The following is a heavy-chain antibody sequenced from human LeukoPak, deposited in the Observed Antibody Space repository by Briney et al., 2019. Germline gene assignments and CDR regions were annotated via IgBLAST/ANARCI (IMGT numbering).Heavy chain of an antibody. D-gene: IGHD4-17*01. CDR2: ISDSGGRT. CDR1: GFTFSSYA. CDR3: AKDLYGDYGLDY. Sequence: GGSLRLSCAASGFTFSSYAMNWVRQAPGKGLEWVSSISDSGGRTYYADSVRGRFTISRDNSKNMLYLQMNSLRAEDTAVYYRAKDLYGDYGLDYWGQGTLVAVSS. V-gene: IGHV3-23*01. J-gene: IGHJ4*02.